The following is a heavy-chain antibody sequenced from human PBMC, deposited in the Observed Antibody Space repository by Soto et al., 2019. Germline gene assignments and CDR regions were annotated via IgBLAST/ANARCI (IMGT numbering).Heavy chain of an antibody. CDR3: ARTPSSVLLWFGELLNCDY. Sequence: ASVQVSCKASGYTFTSYDINWVRQDTGQGIEWMGWMNPNSGNTGYAQKFQGRVTMTRNTSISTAYMELRSLRSEDTAVYYCARTPSSVLLWFGELLNCDYWGQGTLVTVSS. J-gene: IGHJ4*02. CDR2: MNPNSGNT. V-gene: IGHV1-8*01. D-gene: IGHD3-10*01. CDR1: GYTFTSYD.